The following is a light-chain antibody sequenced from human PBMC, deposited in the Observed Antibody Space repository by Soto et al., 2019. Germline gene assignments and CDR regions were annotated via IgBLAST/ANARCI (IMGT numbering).Light chain of an antibody. J-gene: IGKJ2*01. Sequence: AIRMPQSPSSLSASTGDRVTITCRASQGISSYLAWYQQKPGKAPKLLIYAASTLQSGVPSRFSGSGSGTDFTLTISCLQSEDFATDYCEQYYSYPYTFGQGTKLEIK. V-gene: IGKV1-8*01. CDR1: QGISSY. CDR2: AAS. CDR3: EQYYSYPYT.